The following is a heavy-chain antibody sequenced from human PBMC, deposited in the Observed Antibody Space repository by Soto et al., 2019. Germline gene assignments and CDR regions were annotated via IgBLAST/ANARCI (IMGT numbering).Heavy chain of an antibody. CDR3: ARDSAMELRGAFDI. CDR1: GGSISSGAYS. Sequence: QQQLQESGSGLVKPSETLSLTCAVSGGSISSGAYSWSWIRQPPGKGLEWIAYIYQSGSTYYNPSLKTRVTILVDTSKNQFSLKLSSVTAADTAVYYCARDSAMELRGAFDIWGQGTMVTVSS. V-gene: IGHV4-30-2*01. D-gene: IGHD1-7*01. J-gene: IGHJ3*02. CDR2: IYQSGST.